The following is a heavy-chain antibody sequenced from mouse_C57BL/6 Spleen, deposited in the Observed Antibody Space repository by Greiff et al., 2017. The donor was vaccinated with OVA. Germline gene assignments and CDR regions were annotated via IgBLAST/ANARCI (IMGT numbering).Heavy chain of an antibody. D-gene: IGHD1-1*02. V-gene: IGHV1-54*01. CDR1: GYAFTNYL. J-gene: IGHJ4*01. CDR2: INPGSGGT. CDR3: AREELGYYGAMDY. Sequence: QVQLQQSGAELVRPGTSVKVSCKASGYAFTNYLIEWVKQRPGQGLEWIGVINPGSGGTNYTEKFKGKATLTADKSSSTAYMQLSSLTSEDSAVYFCAREELGYYGAMDYWGQGTSVTVSS.